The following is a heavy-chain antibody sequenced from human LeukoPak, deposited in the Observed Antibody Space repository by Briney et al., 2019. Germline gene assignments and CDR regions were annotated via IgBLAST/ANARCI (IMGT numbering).Heavy chain of an antibody. D-gene: IGHD6-19*01. V-gene: IGHV4-31*03. J-gene: IGHJ3*02. CDR3: ARERGWLDAFDI. CDR1: GGSTSSGGYY. CDR2: IYYSGST. Sequence: SQTLSLTCTVSGGSTSSGGYYWSWIRQHPGKGLEWIGNIYYSGSTYYNPSLESRVTISVGTSKNQFSLKLSSVTAADTAVYYCARERGWLDAFDIWGQGTMVTVSS.